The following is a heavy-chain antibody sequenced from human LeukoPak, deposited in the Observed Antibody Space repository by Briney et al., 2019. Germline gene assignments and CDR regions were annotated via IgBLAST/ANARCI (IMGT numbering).Heavy chain of an antibody. D-gene: IGHD4-11*01. CDR2: INWNGGST. CDR1: GFTFDDYG. Sequence: GGSLRLSCAASGFTFDDYGMSWVRQAPGKGLEWVSGINWNGGSTGYADSVKGRFTISRDNAKNSLFLQVSSLRAEDTAVYYCTTSDINYRPFDNWGQGTLVTVSS. J-gene: IGHJ4*02. CDR3: TTSDINYRPFDN. V-gene: IGHV3-20*04.